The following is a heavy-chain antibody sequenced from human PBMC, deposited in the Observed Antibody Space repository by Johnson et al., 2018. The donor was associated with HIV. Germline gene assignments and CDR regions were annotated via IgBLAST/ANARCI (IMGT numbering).Heavy chain of an antibody. D-gene: IGHD3-22*01. V-gene: IGHV3-30*04. CDR2: ISYDGSNK. CDR1: GFTFSSYA. Sequence: QMQLVESGGGVVQPGRSLRLSCAASGFTFSSYAMHWVRQAPGKGLEWVAVISYDGSNKNYADSVKGRFTISRDNARKSLYLQMNSLRAEDTAVYYCAREWLYDALDIWGQGTMVTVSS. J-gene: IGHJ3*02. CDR3: AREWLYDALDI.